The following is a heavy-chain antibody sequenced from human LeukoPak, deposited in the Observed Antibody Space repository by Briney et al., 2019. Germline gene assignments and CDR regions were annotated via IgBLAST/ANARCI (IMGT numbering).Heavy chain of an antibody. CDR2: INSDGSST. CDR3: GTDMVKGY. CDR1: GFTFSSYW. J-gene: IGHJ4*02. Sequence: PGGSLRLSCAVSGFTFSSYWMHWVRQAPGKGLVWVSRINSDGSSTNYADSVKGRFTISRDNAKNTLYLQMNSLRAEDAAVYYCGTDMVKGYWGQGTLLTVAS. D-gene: IGHD2-21*01. V-gene: IGHV3-74*01.